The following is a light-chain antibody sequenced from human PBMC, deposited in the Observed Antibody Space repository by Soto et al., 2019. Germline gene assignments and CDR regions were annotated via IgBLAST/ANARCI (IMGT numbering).Light chain of an antibody. CDR1: QSVSSSY. V-gene: IGKV3-20*01. CDR3: QQYGSSPPTT. Sequence: IVLSQSPCTLSLSPGERATLYCRASQSVSSSYLAWYQQKPGQAPRLLIYGASSRATGIPDRFSGSGSGTDFTLTISRLEPEDFAVYYCQQYGSSPPTTFGGGTKVDI. J-gene: IGKJ4*01. CDR2: GAS.